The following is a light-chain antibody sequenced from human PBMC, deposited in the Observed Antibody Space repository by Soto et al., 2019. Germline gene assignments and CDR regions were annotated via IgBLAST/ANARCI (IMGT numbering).Light chain of an antibody. CDR3: RQYGSSPRT. CDR2: GAS. J-gene: IGKJ1*01. Sequence: TRAPTALTVPPGESATLSCRASQTINNNVAWYQLKDGQVPRLVIYGASTRATDIPARFSGSGSGTDFTLTISRLEPEDFAVYYCRQYGSSPRTFGQGTKV. CDR1: QTINNN. V-gene: IGKV3-20*01.